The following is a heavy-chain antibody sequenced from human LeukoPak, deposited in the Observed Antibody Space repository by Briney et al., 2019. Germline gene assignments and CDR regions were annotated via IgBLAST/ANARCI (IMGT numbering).Heavy chain of an antibody. CDR1: GFTFSNYA. J-gene: IGHJ4*02. CDR3: ARAMMVVANLWGVFDY. Sequence: GGSLRLSCAASGFTFSNYAMSWVRQAPGKGLEWVSGISGSGGTTYYADSVEGRFTISRDNSKNTLYLQMNSLRAEDTAVYYCARAMMVVANLWGVFDYWGQGTLVTVSS. V-gene: IGHV3-23*01. CDR2: ISGSGGTT. D-gene: IGHD3-22*01.